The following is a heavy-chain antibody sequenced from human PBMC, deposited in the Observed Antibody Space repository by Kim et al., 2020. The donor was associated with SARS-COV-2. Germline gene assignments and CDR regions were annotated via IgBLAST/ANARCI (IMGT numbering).Heavy chain of an antibody. D-gene: IGHD3-9*01. CDR3: ATAPPVYDIYGSYYYYGMDV. J-gene: IGHJ6*02. V-gene: IGHV1-24*01. CDR1: GYTLTELS. Sequence: ASVKVSCKVSGYTLTELSMHWVRQAPGKGLEWMGGFDPEDGETIYAQKFHGRVTMTEDTSTDTAYMELSSLRSEDTAVYYCATAPPVYDIYGSYYYYGMDVWGQGTTVTVSS. CDR2: FDPEDGET.